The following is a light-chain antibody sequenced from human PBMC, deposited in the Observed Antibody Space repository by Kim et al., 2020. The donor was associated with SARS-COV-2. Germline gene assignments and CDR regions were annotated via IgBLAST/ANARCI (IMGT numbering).Light chain of an antibody. CDR3: KQLLT. Sequence: DIQMTQSPSSLSASVGDRVTITCRASQVIRSYLAWYQQKPGKAPKLLIYTASTLQSGVPSRFSGSGSGTDFTLTISSLQPEDFGTYYYKQLLTFGQGTRLEIK. CDR2: TAS. J-gene: IGKJ5*01. CDR1: QVIRSY. V-gene: IGKV1-9*01.